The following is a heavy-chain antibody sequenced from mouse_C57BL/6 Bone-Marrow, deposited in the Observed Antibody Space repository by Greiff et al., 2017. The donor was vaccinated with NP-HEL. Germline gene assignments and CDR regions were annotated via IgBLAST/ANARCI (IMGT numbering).Heavy chain of an antibody. Sequence: VKLQESGAELVRPGTSVKVSCKASGYAFTNYLIEWVKQRPGQGLEWIGVINPGSGGTNYNEKFKGKATLTADKSSSTAYMQLSSLTSEDSAVYFCARETTVVFDYWGQGTTLTVSS. V-gene: IGHV1-54*01. CDR3: ARETTVVFDY. CDR2: INPGSGGT. D-gene: IGHD1-1*01. J-gene: IGHJ2*01. CDR1: GYAFTNYL.